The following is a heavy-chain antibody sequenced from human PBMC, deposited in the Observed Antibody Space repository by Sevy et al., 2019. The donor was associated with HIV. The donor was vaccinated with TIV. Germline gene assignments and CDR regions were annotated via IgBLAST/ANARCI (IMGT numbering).Heavy chain of an antibody. Sequence: GGSLRLSCAASGFTFSNYGMHWVRQAPGKGLEWVAFTRSDGGNKLYVDSVKGRFPISRDNSKNTLYLQMDSLWPEDTAVYYYAKDRIFGVVVEGYFDLWGRGTLVTVSS. J-gene: IGHJ2*01. CDR1: GFTFSNYG. V-gene: IGHV3-30*02. CDR2: TRSDGGNK. D-gene: IGHD3-3*01. CDR3: AKDRIFGVVVEGYFDL.